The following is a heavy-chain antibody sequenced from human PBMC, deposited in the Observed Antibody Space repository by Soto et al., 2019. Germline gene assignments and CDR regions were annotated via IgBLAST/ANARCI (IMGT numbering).Heavy chain of an antibody. J-gene: IGHJ6*02. D-gene: IGHD2-15*01. V-gene: IGHV4-31*03. CDR1: GGSISSGDYY. Sequence: SETLSLTCTVSGGSISSGDYYWSWIRQHPGKGLEWIGYVYYSGSTYYNPSLKNRVTISVDTSKNQFSLKLSSVTAADKAVYYCARGSPGGGTYYYGMDVWGQGTTVTVSS. CDR2: VYYSGST. CDR3: ARGSPGGGTYYYGMDV.